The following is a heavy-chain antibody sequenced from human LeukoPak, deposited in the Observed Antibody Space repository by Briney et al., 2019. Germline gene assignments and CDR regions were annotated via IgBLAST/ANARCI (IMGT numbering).Heavy chain of an antibody. CDR1: GFAVSSNY. Sequence: GGSLRLSCAASGFAVSSNYMSWVRQAPGKGLEWVSVIYSSGGTYYADSVRGRFTISRDNSKNTLDLQMNSLRAEDTAGYYCAKHLLVGGTRGAYAFDIWGRGTMVTVSS. CDR3: AKHLLVGGTRGAYAFDI. J-gene: IGHJ3*02. D-gene: IGHD1-26*01. CDR2: IYSSGGT. V-gene: IGHV3-53*01.